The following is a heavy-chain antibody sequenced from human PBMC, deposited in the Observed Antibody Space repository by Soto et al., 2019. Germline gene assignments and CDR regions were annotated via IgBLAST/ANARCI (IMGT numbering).Heavy chain of an antibody. V-gene: IGHV3-23*01. Sequence: EVQLLESGGGLVQPGGSLRLSCAASGFTFSSYAMSWVRQAPGTGLEWVSAISGSGGGTYSADSVRGRFAISRDNSKNTLYLQMNSLRAEDTAVYYCARDYYGSGSLHFDYWGQGTLVTVSS. CDR3: ARDYYGSGSLHFDY. CDR1: GFTFSSYA. J-gene: IGHJ4*02. CDR2: ISGSGGGT. D-gene: IGHD3-10*01.